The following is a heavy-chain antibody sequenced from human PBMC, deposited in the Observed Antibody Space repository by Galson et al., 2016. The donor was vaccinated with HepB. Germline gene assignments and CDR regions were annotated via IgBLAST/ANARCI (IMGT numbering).Heavy chain of an antibody. CDR3: ARDPDTSSKVDV. CDR1: GFTFDHHY. J-gene: IGHJ6*02. V-gene: IGHV3-11*01. D-gene: IGHD5-18*01. Sequence: SLRLSCAASGFTFDHHYMSWIRQAPGQGLEWISYIDSSGSPLYYADSVRGRFTISRDNAENSLYLQMNSLRAEDTAVYYCARDPDTSSKVDVWGQGTTVTVSS. CDR2: IDSSGSPL.